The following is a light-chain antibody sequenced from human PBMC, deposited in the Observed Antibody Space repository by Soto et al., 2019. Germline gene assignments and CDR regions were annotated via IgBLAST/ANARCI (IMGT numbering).Light chain of an antibody. V-gene: IGKV3-20*01. Sequence: EIVLTQSPGTLSLSPGERATLSCRASQSVSSSSLAWYQQKPGQAPRLLIYGASSWATGIPDRFSGSGSGTDFTLTITRLEPEDFAVYYCHQYGSSPWTFGQGTKVEIK. CDR3: HQYGSSPWT. CDR1: QSVSSSS. J-gene: IGKJ1*01. CDR2: GAS.